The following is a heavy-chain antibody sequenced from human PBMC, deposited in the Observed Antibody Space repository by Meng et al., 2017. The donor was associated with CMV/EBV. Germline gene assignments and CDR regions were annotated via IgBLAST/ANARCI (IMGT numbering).Heavy chain of an antibody. CDR2: ISSSGSTI. CDR1: GFTFSDYY. CDR3: ARALVVETNPRNYYYYGMDV. D-gene: IGHD2-21*01. Sequence: GGSLRLSCAASGFTFSDYYMSWIRQAPGKGLEWVSYISSSGSTIYYADSVKGRFTISRDNAKNSLYLQMNSLRAEDTAVYYCARALVVETNPRNYYYYGMDVWGQGTTVTVFS. V-gene: IGHV3-11*04. J-gene: IGHJ6*02.